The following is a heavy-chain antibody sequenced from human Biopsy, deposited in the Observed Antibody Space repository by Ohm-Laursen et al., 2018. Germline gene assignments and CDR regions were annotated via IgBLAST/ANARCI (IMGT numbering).Heavy chain of an antibody. Sequence: SLRLSCSASGFTFADYAMHWARHVPGKGLGRVSGISWNSGSIDYADSVRGRFTISRDNARRFLFLQMNNLKSEDTAFYYCARDRGGARYGMDVWGRGTTVTVSS. CDR3: ARDRGGARYGMDV. CDR1: GFTFADYA. CDR2: ISWNSGSI. D-gene: IGHD1-26*01. J-gene: IGHJ6*02. V-gene: IGHV3-9*01.